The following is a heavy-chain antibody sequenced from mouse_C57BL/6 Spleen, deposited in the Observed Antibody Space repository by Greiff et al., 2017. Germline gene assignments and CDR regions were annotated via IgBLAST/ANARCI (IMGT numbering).Heavy chain of an antibody. V-gene: IGHV1-20*01. CDR2: INPYNGDT. CDR1: GYSFTGYF. J-gene: IGHJ2*01. Sequence: EVQLQQSGPELVKPGDSVKISCKASGYSFTGYFMNWVMQSHGKSLEWIGRINPYNGDTFYNQKFKGKATLTVDKSSSTAHMELRSLTSEDSAVXYCARQGYYYGSRGDYFDYWGQGTTLTVSS. D-gene: IGHD1-1*01. CDR3: ARQGYYYGSRGDYFDY.